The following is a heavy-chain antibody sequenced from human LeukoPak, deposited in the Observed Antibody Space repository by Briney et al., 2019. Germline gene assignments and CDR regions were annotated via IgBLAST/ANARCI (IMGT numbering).Heavy chain of an antibody. CDR3: ARLKYYDSTGYSPGYYMDV. J-gene: IGHJ6*03. CDR1: GGSIINYY. Sequence: SETLSLTCTVSGGSIINYYWSWIRQSAGMGLEWVGRIYITGSTNYNPSLQSRLSMSVDTSKNQFSLRLTSVSAADTAVYYCARLKYYDSTGYSPGYYMDVWGKGITVTVSS. D-gene: IGHD3-22*01. V-gene: IGHV4-4*07. CDR2: IYITGST.